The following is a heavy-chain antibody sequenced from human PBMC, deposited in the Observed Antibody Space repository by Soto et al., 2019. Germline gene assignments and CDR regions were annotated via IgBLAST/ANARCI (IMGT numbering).Heavy chain of an antibody. J-gene: IGHJ4*02. CDR1: GGSISSSSYY. V-gene: IGHV4-61*05. Sequence: SETLSLTCTVSGGSISSSSYYWGWIRQPPGKGLEWIGYIYYSGSTNYNPSLKSRVTISVDTSKNQFSLKLSSVTAADTAVYYCASYSSGWYDVSFWGQGTLVTVSS. CDR2: IYYSGST. D-gene: IGHD6-19*01. CDR3: ASYSSGWYDVSF.